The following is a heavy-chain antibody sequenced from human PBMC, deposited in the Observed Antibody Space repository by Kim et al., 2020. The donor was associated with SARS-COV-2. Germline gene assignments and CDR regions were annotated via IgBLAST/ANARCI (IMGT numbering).Heavy chain of an antibody. V-gene: IGHV1-69*13. CDR3: ARGELVPAAQRWYYYYYMDV. D-gene: IGHD2-2*01. CDR2: IIPIFGTA. J-gene: IGHJ6*03. Sequence: SVKVSCKASGGTFSSYAISWVRQAPGQGLEWMGGIIPIFGTANYAQKFQGRVTITADESTSTAYMELSSLRSEDTAVYYCARGELVPAAQRWYYYYYMDVWGKGTTVTVSS. CDR1: GGTFSSYA.